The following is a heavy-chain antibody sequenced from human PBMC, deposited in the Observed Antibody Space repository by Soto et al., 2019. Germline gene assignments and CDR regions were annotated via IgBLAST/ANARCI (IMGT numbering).Heavy chain of an antibody. Sequence: PGGSLRLSCAASGFTFSSYWMSWVRQAPGKGLEWVANIKQDGSEKYYVDSVKGRFTISRDNAKNSLYLQMNSLRAEDTAVYYCARDDCSSTSCYYYYYGMDVWGQGTTVTVSS. CDR3: ARDDCSSTSCYYYYYGMDV. D-gene: IGHD2-2*01. CDR2: IKQDGSEK. J-gene: IGHJ6*02. V-gene: IGHV3-7*03. CDR1: GFTFSSYW.